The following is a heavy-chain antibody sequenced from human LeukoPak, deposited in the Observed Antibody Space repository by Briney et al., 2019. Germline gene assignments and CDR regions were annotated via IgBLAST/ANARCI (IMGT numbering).Heavy chain of an antibody. D-gene: IGHD3-16*01. CDR3: ARSGGPRVGEFNFDY. J-gene: IGHJ4*02. CDR1: GGTFSSYA. CDR2: IIPILGIA. V-gene: IGHV1-69*04. Sequence: GASVKVSCKASGGTFSSYAISWVRQAPGQGLEWMGRIIPILGIANYAQKLQGRVTMTTDTSTSTAYMELRSLRSDDTAVYYCARSGGPRVGEFNFDYWGQGTLVTVSS.